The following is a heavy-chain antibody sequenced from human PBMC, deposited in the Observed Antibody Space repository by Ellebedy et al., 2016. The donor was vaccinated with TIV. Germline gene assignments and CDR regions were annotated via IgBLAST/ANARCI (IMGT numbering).Heavy chain of an antibody. J-gene: IGHJ4*02. V-gene: IGHV4-38-2*02. CDR1: GYSISSGYY. CDR3: ARDRYYDILTGYFYY. Sequence: SETLSLXCTVSGYSISSGYYWGWIRQPPGKGLEWIGSIYHSGSTYYNPSLKSRVTISVDTSKNQFSLKLSSVTAADTAVYYCARDRYYDILTGYFYYWGQGTLVTVSS. CDR2: IYHSGST. D-gene: IGHD3-9*01.